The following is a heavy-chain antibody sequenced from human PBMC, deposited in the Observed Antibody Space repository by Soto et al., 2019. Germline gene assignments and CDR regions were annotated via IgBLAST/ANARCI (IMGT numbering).Heavy chain of an antibody. CDR3: ARSQGSSTSLEIYYYYYSGMDV. D-gene: IGHD2-2*01. J-gene: IGHJ6*02. V-gene: IGHV1-69*01. CDR2: IIPISDTT. Sequence: QVQLVQSGAEVKKPGSSVKVSCKASGGTFSSYAISWVRQAPGQGLEWMGGIIPISDTTNYAQKFQGRVTITADESTRKAYMELSSLRSEDTAVYYCARSQGSSTSLEIYYYYYSGMDVWGQGATVPVYS. CDR1: GGTFSSYA.